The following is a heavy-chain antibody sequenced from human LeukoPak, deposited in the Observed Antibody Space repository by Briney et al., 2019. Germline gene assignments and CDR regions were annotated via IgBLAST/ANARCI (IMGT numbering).Heavy chain of an antibody. CDR2: ICYSGST. D-gene: IGHD6-6*01. V-gene: IGHV4-31*03. J-gene: IGHJ5*02. Sequence: SETLSLTCSVSGETVSSGAYYWSWIRQHPGKGLEWIGNICYSGSTYYNPTLRSRLTISVDTSKNQISLKMTSVTAADMAIYYCARGGVAARLMYGFQNWFDPWGQGTLVTVSS. CDR3: ARGGVAARLMYGFQNWFDP. CDR1: GETVSSGAYY.